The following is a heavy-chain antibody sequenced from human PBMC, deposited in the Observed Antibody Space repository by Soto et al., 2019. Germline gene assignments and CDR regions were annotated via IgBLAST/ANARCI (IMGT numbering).Heavy chain of an antibody. CDR1: GIVFSDY. V-gene: IGHV3-11*01. Sequence: QVQLVESGGGLVKPGGSLRLSCAASGIVFSDYMIWVRQAPGKGLEWLSDISGSGRTIYSAASVKGRFTISRENATNSLYLQMNNVRPEDTAVYYCARLPFPWGWFDPWRQGTLVNVSS. CDR3: ARLPFPWGWFDP. D-gene: IGHD3-16*01. CDR2: ISGSGRTI. J-gene: IGHJ5*02.